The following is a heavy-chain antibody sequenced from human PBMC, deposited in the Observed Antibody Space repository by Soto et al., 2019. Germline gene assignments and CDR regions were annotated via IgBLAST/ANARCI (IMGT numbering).Heavy chain of an antibody. D-gene: IGHD3-22*01. CDR2: IIIMFGTT. V-gene: IGHV1-69*13. CDR3: AKDVRKDYDTGGYFFDF. J-gene: IGHJ4*02. Sequence: GASVKVSFKASGGTFSRYGISWLRQAPGQGLEWMGAIIIMFGTTNYAQKFQGRVTITADESTSTVYMELSSLRSEDTAVYYCAKDVRKDYDTGGYFFDFWGQGTQVTVSS. CDR1: GGTFSRYG.